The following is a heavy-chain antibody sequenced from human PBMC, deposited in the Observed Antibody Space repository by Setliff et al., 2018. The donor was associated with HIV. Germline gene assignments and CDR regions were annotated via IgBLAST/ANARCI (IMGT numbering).Heavy chain of an antibody. V-gene: IGHV1-2*02. D-gene: IGHD3-16*01. J-gene: IGHJ5*02. CDR3: ARDPYDTSENPYDP. CDR2: IHPNRGGT. CDR1: GYTFSDYF. Sequence: GASVKVSCKASGYTFSDYFIHWVRQAPGQGLEWMGWIHPNRGGTNYAQKFQGRVAMTRDTSMSTAYMELNRLTFDDTAVYYCARDPYDTSENPYDPWGQGTLVTVSS.